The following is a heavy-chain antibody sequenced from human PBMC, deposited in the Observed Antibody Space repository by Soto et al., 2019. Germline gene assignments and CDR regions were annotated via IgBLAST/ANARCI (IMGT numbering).Heavy chain of an antibody. CDR3: ASNVDTAMGIDY. CDR1: GGSISGGDYS. D-gene: IGHD5-18*01. Sequence: PSETLSLTCAVSGGSISGGDYSWSWIRQPPGKGLEWIGYIYHSGSTYYNPSLKSRVTISVDRSKNQFSLKLSSVTAADTAVYYCASNVDTAMGIDYWGQGTLVTVSS. V-gene: IGHV4-30-2*01. J-gene: IGHJ4*02. CDR2: IYHSGST.